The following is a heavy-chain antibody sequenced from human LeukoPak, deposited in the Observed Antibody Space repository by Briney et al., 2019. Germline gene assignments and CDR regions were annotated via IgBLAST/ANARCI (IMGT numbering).Heavy chain of an antibody. J-gene: IGHJ4*02. CDR1: GLIFSSYA. CDR3: AKDRVEGKQWLAQFDS. V-gene: IGHV3-30*18. Sequence: PGGSLRLSCAASGLIFSSYAMYWVRQAPGKGLERVAVISYDGSNKDYGDSVKGRFTISRDNSKSTLYLQTNTLRVEDAAVYYCAKDRVEGKQWLAQFDSWGQGTLVTVSS. CDR2: ISYDGSNK. D-gene: IGHD6-19*01.